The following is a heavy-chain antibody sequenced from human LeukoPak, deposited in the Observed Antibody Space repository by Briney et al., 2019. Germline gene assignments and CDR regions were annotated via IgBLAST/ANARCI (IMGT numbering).Heavy chain of an antibody. CDR3: ARGGSGSRGPFDY. V-gene: IGHV1-18*04. D-gene: IGHD3-10*01. J-gene: IGHJ4*02. CDR2: ISAYT. CDR1: GYTFTSYG. Sequence: ASVKVSCKASGYTFTSYGISWVRQAPGQGLEWMGRISAYTNYAQKLQGRVTMTTDTSTSTAYMELRSLGSDDTAVYYCARGGSGSRGPFDYWGQGTLVTVSS.